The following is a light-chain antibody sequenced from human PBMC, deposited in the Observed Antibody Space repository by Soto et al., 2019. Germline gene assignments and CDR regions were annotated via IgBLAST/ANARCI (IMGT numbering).Light chain of an antibody. J-gene: IGKJ3*01. Sequence: DIVLTQSPGTLSLSPGERATLSCRASQSVSSNYLAWYQQKPGQAPRLLIYGASTRATGVPDRFSGSGSGTDFTLTISRLEPEDFAVYYCQHYDNTPPSVTFGPGTKVDIK. CDR3: QHYDNTPPSVT. V-gene: IGKV3-20*01. CDR2: GAS. CDR1: QSVSSNY.